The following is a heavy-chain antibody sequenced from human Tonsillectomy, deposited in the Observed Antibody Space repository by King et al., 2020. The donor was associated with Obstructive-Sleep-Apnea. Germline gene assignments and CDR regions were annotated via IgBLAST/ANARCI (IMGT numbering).Heavy chain of an antibody. CDR1: GFTFDDYP. CDR3: AKEIEAGRGFDD. J-gene: IGHJ4*02. Sequence: VQLVEPGGGVVQPGGSLRLSCAASGFTFDDYPMHWVRQAPGKGLEWVSLVNWDGSSTYYADSVKGRFTISRDNSKNSLYLQMNSLRTDDTALYYCAKEIEAGRGFDDWGQGILVTVSS. CDR2: VNWDGSST. D-gene: IGHD6-25*01. V-gene: IGHV3-43*01.